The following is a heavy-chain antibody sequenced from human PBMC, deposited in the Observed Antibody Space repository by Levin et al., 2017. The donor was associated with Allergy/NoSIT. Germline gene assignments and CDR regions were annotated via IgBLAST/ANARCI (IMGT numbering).Heavy chain of an antibody. J-gene: IGHJ6*02. Sequence: GGSLRLSCKASGYTFTSYPITWVRQAPGQGLEWMGWVSPHTGNTVYARRLQGRVTMTTDTSATTAYMELRSLRSDDTAVYFCARAWGSTSAFRYDGMDVWGQGTTVIVSS. CDR1: GYTFTSYP. CDR3: ARAWGSTSAFRYDGMDV. CDR2: VSPHTGNT. D-gene: IGHD2-2*01. V-gene: IGHV1-18*01.